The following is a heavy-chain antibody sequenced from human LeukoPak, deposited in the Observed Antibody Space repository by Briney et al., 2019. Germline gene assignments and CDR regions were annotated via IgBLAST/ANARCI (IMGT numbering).Heavy chain of an antibody. CDR2: VNSDGSST. CDR1: GFTFSSYW. CDR3: ATYGDYGYY. J-gene: IGHJ4*02. V-gene: IGHV3-74*01. Sequence: GGSLRLSCAASGFTFSSYWMHWVRQAPGKGLGWVSRVNSDGSSTNYADSVKGRFTISRDNAKNTLYLQMNSLRAEDTAVYYCATYGDYGYYWGQGTLVTVSS. D-gene: IGHD4-17*01.